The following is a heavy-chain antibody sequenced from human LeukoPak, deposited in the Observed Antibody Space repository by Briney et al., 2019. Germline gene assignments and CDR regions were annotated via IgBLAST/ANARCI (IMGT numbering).Heavy chain of an antibody. V-gene: IGHV4-4*07. CDR2: IYTSGST. CDR1: GGSISSYY. Sequence: SETLSLTCTVSGGSISSYYWSWIRQPAGNGLEWIGRIYTSGSTNYNPSLKSRVTMSVDTSKNQFSLKLSSVTAADTAVYYCARWLEVWGSYRYLCYFDYWGQGTLVTVSS. J-gene: IGHJ4*02. CDR3: ARWLEVWGSYRYLCYFDY. D-gene: IGHD3-16*02.